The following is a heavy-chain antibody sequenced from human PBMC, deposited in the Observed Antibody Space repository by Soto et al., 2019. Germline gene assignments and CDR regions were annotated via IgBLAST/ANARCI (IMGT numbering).Heavy chain of an antibody. D-gene: IGHD1-1*01. V-gene: IGHV4-59*01. CDR2: IYYSGST. J-gene: IGHJ4*02. CDR1: GGSISSYY. CDR3: ARQTGAVDY. Sequence: SETLSLTCTVSGGSISSYYWSWIRQPPGKGLEWIGYIYYSGSTNYNPSLKSRVTISVDTSKNQFSLKLSSVTAADTTVYYCARQTGAVDYWGQGTLVTVSS.